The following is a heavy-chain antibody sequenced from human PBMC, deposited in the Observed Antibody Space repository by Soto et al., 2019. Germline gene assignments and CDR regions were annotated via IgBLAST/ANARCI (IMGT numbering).Heavy chain of an antibody. CDR3: ASLIDSFDI. Sequence: GSLRLSCAASGFTFSTYVMHRVRQAPGKGLEWVAAIWYDSSNIYYADSVKGRFTISRDNSKSTLYLQINSLRAEDTAVYYCASLIDSFDIWGQGTMVTVSS. CDR1: GFTFSTYV. CDR2: IWYDSSNI. J-gene: IGHJ3*02. V-gene: IGHV3-33*01.